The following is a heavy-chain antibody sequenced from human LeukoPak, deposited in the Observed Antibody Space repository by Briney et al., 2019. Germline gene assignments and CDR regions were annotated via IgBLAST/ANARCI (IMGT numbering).Heavy chain of an antibody. CDR3: ARGVEPLAANTLAY. V-gene: IGHV3-53*01. D-gene: IGHD1-14*01. Sequence: GGSLRLSCAASGFTVITNDMTWVRQAPGKGLEWVSVLYSDGNTKYSDSVQGRFTISRDNSKNTLYLEMNSLSPDDTAVYYCARGVEPLAANTLAYWGQGTLVTVSS. J-gene: IGHJ4*02. CDR2: LYSDGNT. CDR1: GFTVITND.